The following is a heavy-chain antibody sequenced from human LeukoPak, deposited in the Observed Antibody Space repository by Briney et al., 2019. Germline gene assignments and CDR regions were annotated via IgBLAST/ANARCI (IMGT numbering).Heavy chain of an antibody. CDR3: ARSPKGYCSGGSCYSTYYYDYYMDV. Sequence: GGSLRLSCAASGFTFTSFAMTWVRQAPGKGLEWVAVISYDGSNKYYADSVKGRFTISRDNSKNTLYLQMNSLRAEDTAVYYCARSPKGYCSGGSCYSTYYYDYYMDVWGKGTTVTVSS. D-gene: IGHD2-15*01. CDR1: GFTFTSFA. CDR2: ISYDGSNK. V-gene: IGHV3-30*04. J-gene: IGHJ6*03.